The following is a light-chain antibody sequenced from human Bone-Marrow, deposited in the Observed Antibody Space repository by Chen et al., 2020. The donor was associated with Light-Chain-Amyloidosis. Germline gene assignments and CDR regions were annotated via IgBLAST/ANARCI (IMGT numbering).Light chain of an antibody. V-gene: IGLV3-21*02. Sequence: SYVLTQPSSVSVAPGQTATIACGGNNIGSTSVHWYQQTPGQAPLLVVYDDSDRPSGIPERLSGANSGTTATLPISGVGGGDEADYYVQVWDRSSYRPVFGVGTKLTVL. CDR1: NIGSTS. CDR3: QVWDRSSYRPV. CDR2: DDS. J-gene: IGLJ3*02.